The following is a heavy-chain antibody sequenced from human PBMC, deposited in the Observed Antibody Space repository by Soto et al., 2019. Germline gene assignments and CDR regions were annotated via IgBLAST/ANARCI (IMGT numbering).Heavy chain of an antibody. CDR2: ISGSFGIT. Sequence: PVVSLRLSCSSSVFTFSRGCIGLFLQAPVKGLQWVSAISGSFGITYYADSVKGRFTISRDNSKNTLYLQMNSLRAEDTAVYYCAKDGAELATIQGDFDICGKGQMVSVS. CDR3: AKDGAELATIQGDFDI. V-gene: IGHV3-23*01. D-gene: IGHD5-12*01. J-gene: IGHJ3*02. CDR1: VFTFSRGC.